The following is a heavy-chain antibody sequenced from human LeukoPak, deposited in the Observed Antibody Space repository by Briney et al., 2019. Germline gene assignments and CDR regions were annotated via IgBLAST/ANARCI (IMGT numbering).Heavy chain of an antibody. CDR2: ISYDGSNK. V-gene: IGHV3-30*04. J-gene: IGHJ4*02. Sequence: PGRSLRLSCAASGFTFSSYAMHWVRQAPGKGLEWVAVISYDGSNKYYADSVKGRFTISRDNSKNTLYLQMNSLRADDTAVYYCARDGPAQMVEFDYWGQGTLVTVSS. CDR3: ARDGPAQMVEFDY. CDR1: GFTFSSYA. D-gene: IGHD3-10*01.